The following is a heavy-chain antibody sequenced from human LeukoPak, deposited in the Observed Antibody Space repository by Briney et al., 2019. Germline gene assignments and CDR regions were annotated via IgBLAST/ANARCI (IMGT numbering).Heavy chain of an antibody. CDR1: GGSISSSSYY. CDR2: IYYSGST. V-gene: IGHV4-39*01. Sequence: SETLSLTCTVSGGSISSSSYYWGWIRQPPGKGLEWFGSIYYSGSTYYNPSLKSRVTISVDTSKNQFSLKLGSVTAADTAVYYCARPSRAVAGTFFDYWGQGTLVTVSS. D-gene: IGHD6-19*01. CDR3: ARPSRAVAGTFFDY. J-gene: IGHJ4*02.